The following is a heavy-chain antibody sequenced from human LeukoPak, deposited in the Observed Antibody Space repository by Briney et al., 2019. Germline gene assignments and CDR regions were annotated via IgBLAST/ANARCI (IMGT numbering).Heavy chain of an antibody. D-gene: IGHD3-22*01. CDR1: GVSIRSYY. CDR3: ARDKYYYDSSGYYTFDY. CDR2: IYTSGST. Sequence: PSETLSLTCAVSGVSIRSYYWSWIRQPAGKGLEWIGRIYTSGSTNYNPSLKSRVTMSVDTSKNQFSLKLTSVTAADTAVYYCARDKYYYDSSGYYTFDYWGQGTLVTVSS. V-gene: IGHV4-4*07. J-gene: IGHJ4*02.